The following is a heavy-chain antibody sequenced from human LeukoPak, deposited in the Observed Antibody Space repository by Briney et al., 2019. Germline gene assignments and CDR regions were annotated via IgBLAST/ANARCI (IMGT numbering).Heavy chain of an antibody. J-gene: IGHJ4*02. Sequence: KPSETLSLTCAVYGGSFSGYYWSWIRQPPGKGLEWIGEINHSGSTNYNPSLKSRVTISVDTSKNQFSLKLSFVTAADTAVYYCARVPSYYDFWSGLYSYYFDYWGQGTLVTVSS. D-gene: IGHD3-3*01. CDR1: GGSFSGYY. V-gene: IGHV4-34*01. CDR3: ARVPSYYDFWSGLYSYYFDY. CDR2: INHSGST.